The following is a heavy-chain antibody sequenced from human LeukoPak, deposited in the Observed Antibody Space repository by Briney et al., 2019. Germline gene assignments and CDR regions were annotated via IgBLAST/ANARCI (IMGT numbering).Heavy chain of an antibody. CDR2: ISAYNGNT. J-gene: IGHJ5*02. Sequence: GASVKVSCKASGYTFTSYGISWVRQAPGQGLEWMGWISAYNGNTNYAQKLQGRVTMTTDTSTSTAYMELRSLRSDDTAVYYCARAAPDPGYRGGWFDPWGQGTLVTVSS. CDR1: GYTFTSYG. D-gene: IGHD1-26*01. V-gene: IGHV1-18*01. CDR3: ARAAPDPGYRGGWFDP.